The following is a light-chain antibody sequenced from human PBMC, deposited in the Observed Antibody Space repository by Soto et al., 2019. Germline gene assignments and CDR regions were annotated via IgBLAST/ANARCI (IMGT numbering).Light chain of an antibody. CDR2: KAS. CDR3: QQYETYSPT. Sequence: DIQMTQSPSTLSGSVGDRVTITCRASQTISSWLAWYQQKPGKAPKLLIYKASTLKSGVPSRFSGSGSGTEFTLTISSLQPDDFATYYCQQYETYSPTFGQGTKVEIK. CDR1: QTISSW. V-gene: IGKV1-5*03. J-gene: IGKJ1*01.